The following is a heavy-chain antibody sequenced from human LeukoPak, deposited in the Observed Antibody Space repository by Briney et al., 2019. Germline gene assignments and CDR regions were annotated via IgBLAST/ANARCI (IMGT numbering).Heavy chain of an antibody. CDR3: ARGGPYGLGRYFDY. Sequence: ASVKVSCKASGYTFTDFYIHWVRQAPGQGLEWMGWINPNSGGTNYAQKFQGRVTMTRDTSTSTVYMELSSLRSEDTAVYYCARGGPYGLGRYFDYWGQGTLVTVSS. CDR1: GYTFTDFY. V-gene: IGHV1-2*02. D-gene: IGHD3-10*01. J-gene: IGHJ4*02. CDR2: INPNSGGT.